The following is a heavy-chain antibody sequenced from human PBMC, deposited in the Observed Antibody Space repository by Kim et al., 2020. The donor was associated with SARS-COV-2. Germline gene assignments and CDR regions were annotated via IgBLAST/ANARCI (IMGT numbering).Heavy chain of an antibody. D-gene: IGHD3-3*01. CDR1: GGTFSSYA. Sequence: SVKVSCKASGGTFSSYAISWVRQAPGQGLEWMGGIIPIFGTANYAQKFQGRVTITADESTSTAYMELSSLRSEDTAVYYCARGGHEYDFWSGYYDFARNWFDPWGQGTLVTVSS. V-gene: IGHV1-69*13. CDR3: ARGGHEYDFWSGYYDFARNWFDP. CDR2: IIPIFGTA. J-gene: IGHJ5*02.